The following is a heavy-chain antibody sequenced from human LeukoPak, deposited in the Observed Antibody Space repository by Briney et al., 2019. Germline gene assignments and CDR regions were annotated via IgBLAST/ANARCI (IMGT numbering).Heavy chain of an antibody. Sequence: ASVKVSCKASGYTFTSYYMHWVRQAPGQGLEWMGIINPSGGSTSYEQKFQGRVTMTRDTSTSTVYMELSSLRSEDTAVYYCARDEIAAAYGTNWFDPWGQGTLVTVSS. CDR1: GYTFTSYY. V-gene: IGHV1-46*01. J-gene: IGHJ5*02. CDR2: INPSGGST. D-gene: IGHD6-13*01. CDR3: ARDEIAAAYGTNWFDP.